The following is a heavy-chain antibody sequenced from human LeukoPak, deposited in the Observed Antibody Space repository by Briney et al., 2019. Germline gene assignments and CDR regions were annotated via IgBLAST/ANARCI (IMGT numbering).Heavy chain of an antibody. CDR1: GGSISNY. CDR3: ARGGRGYGDYVIDY. V-gene: IGHV4-34*01. CDR2: INHSGST. D-gene: IGHD4-17*01. J-gene: IGHJ4*02. Sequence: KPSETLSLTCTVSGGSISNYWSWIRQPPGKGLEWIGEINHSGSTNYNPSLKSRVTISVDTSKNQFSLKLSSVTAADTAVYYCARGGRGYGDYVIDYWGQGTLVTVSS.